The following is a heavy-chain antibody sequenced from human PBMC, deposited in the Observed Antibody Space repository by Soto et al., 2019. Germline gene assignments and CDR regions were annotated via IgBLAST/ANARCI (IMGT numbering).Heavy chain of an antibody. CDR2: IYYSGST. D-gene: IGHD3-10*01. Sequence: QVQLQESGPGLVKPSETLSLICTVSGDSISGYYWSWIRQPPGKGLEWIGYIYYSGSTNYNLSLKSRATISVDTSKNQFSLNLSSVTAADTAVYYCARDLSHAWFRGVFSPWGQGTLVTVSS. CDR1: GDSISGYY. J-gene: IGHJ5*02. V-gene: IGHV4-59*01. CDR3: ARDLSHAWFRGVFSP.